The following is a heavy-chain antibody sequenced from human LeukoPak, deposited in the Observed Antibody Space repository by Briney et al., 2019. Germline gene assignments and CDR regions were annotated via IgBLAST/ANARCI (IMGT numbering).Heavy chain of an antibody. CDR2: ISGSGGST. D-gene: IGHD3-22*01. V-gene: IGHV3-23*01. Sequence: PGGSLRLSCAASGFTFSSYAMNWVRQAPGKGLEGVSAISGSGGSTYYADSVKGRFPISNDNSKTTLSLQMKSLRAEDTAVYYCAKVHGGGMIVVVPTFDYWGQGTLVTVSS. J-gene: IGHJ4*02. CDR3: AKVHGGGMIVVVPTFDY. CDR1: GFTFSSYA.